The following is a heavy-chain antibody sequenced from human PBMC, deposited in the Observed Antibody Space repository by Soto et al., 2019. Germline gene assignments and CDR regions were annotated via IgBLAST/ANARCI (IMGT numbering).Heavy chain of an antibody. V-gene: IGHV4-59*01. Sequence: PSATLSLTCTVSGVSINSYYWSWIRQPPGKGLEYIGYIYFSGSGNYNPSLKSRLTISLDTSKNQFSLKLSSVTAADTAVYYCARHIASQYCSGGSCYGPFDHWGLGTLVTVSS. CDR3: ARHIASQYCSGGSCYGPFDH. CDR2: IYFSGSG. D-gene: IGHD2-15*01. CDR1: GVSINSYY. J-gene: IGHJ4*02.